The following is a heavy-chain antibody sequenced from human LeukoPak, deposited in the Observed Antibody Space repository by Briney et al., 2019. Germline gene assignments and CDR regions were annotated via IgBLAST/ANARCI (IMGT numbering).Heavy chain of an antibody. J-gene: IGHJ1*01. CDR2: ISHGEST. D-gene: IGHD6-13*01. CDR3: AKSPIAAAGIDYFQY. CDR1: GGSISSNNW. Sequence: SETLSLTCAVSGGSISSNNWWSWVRQPPGKGLEWIGEISHGESTNYSPSLKSRVTLSLDKSKNQFSLRLTSVTAADTAVYYCAKSPIAAAGIDYFQYWGQGTLVTVSS. V-gene: IGHV4-4*02.